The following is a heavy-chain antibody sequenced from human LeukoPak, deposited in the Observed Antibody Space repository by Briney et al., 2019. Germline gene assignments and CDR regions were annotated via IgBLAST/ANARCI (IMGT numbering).Heavy chain of an antibody. Sequence: PSETLSLTCAVYGGSFSGYYWSWIRQPPGKGLEWIGEIDHSGSSNYNPSLKSRVTISVDTSKNQFSLKLSSVTAADTAVYYCAKYYDFWSGYYVFDYWGQGTLVTVSS. D-gene: IGHD3-3*01. CDR1: GGSFSGYY. CDR3: AKYYDFWSGYYVFDY. CDR2: IDHSGSS. V-gene: IGHV4-34*01. J-gene: IGHJ4*02.